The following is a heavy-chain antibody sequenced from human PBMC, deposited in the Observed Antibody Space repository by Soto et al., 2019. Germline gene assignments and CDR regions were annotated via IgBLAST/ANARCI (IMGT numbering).Heavy chain of an antibody. D-gene: IGHD6-13*01. V-gene: IGHV3-74*01. J-gene: IGHJ4*02. CDR1: GFAFDAYW. CDR2: IDYDGTTT. Sequence: EVHLVESGGGLVQPGGSLRLSCVASGFAFDAYWMHWVRQVPGEGPVWVSRIDYDGTTTTYADSVKGRFTISRDNAKNILYLQMNSLRAEDTGIYYCTRGPRPSSAGTGAYWGQGTLVTVSS. CDR3: TRGPRPSSAGTGAY.